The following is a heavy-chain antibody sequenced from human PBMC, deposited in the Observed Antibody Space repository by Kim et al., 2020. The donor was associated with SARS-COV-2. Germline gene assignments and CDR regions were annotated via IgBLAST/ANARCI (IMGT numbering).Heavy chain of an antibody. CDR2: INGSGGTT. V-gene: IGHV3-23*01. Sequence: GGSLRLSCAASGFTFTDYAMSWVRQAPGKGLFWVSTINGSGGTTSYADSVRDRFTISRDNSKNTLFLRIIGLRADDTAVYYCAKADSSGYGPDYFDLWGQGTLLTVSS. D-gene: IGHD3-22*01. CDR1: GFTFTDYA. CDR3: AKADSSGYGPDYFDL. J-gene: IGHJ4*02.